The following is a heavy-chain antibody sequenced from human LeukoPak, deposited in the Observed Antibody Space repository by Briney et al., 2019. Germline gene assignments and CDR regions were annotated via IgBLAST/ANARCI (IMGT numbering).Heavy chain of an antibody. V-gene: IGHV3-7*01. D-gene: IGHD3-10*01. CDR3: AKARTRAGTGRDAFDI. J-gene: IGHJ3*02. CDR2: IKQDGSEK. CDR1: GFTFSSYW. Sequence: GGSLRLSCAASGFTFSSYWMSWVRQAPGKGLEWVANIKQDGSEKYYVDSVKGRFTISRDNAKNSLYLQMNSLRAEDTAVYYCAKARTRAGTGRDAFDIWGQGTMATVSS.